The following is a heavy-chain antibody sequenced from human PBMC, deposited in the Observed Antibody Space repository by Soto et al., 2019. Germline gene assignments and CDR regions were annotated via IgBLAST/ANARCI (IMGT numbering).Heavy chain of an antibody. V-gene: IGHV3-23*01. Sequence: EVQLLESGGGLVQPGGSLRLSCAASGFTFSSYAMRWVRQAPGKGLEWVSAISGSGGSTYYADSVKGRFTISRDNSKNXLXXXMXSLRAEDTAVYYCARLGSGSYYDYWGQGTLVTVSS. D-gene: IGHD1-26*01. CDR1: GFTFSSYA. CDR2: ISGSGGST. CDR3: ARLGSGSYYDY. J-gene: IGHJ4*02.